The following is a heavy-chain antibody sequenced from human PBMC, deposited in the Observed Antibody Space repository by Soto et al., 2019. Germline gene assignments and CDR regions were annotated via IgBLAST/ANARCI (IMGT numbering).Heavy chain of an antibody. CDR2: TRNKANSYTT. D-gene: IGHD3-9*01. Sequence: GGSLRLSCVASGFTFSDHYMDWVRQAPGKGLEWVGRTRNKANSYTTEYAASVKGRFTISRDDSKNSLYLQMNSLKTEDTAVYYCARSGILTGYYYDYWGQGTLVTVSS. V-gene: IGHV3-72*01. CDR3: ARSGILTGYYYDY. J-gene: IGHJ4*02. CDR1: GFTFSDHY.